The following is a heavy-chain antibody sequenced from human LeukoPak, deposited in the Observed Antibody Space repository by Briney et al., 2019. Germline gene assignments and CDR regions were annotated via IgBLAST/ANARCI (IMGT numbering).Heavy chain of an antibody. CDR1: ADSLSSGGHY. CDR3: ARGGNRFGGFYFDY. J-gene: IGHJ4*02. Sequence: PSQTLSLTCTVSADSLSSGGHYWAWIRQFPGKGLESIGFIHHSGRSRRNPSLKDRVAISVDTSRKQFALKLSSVTAADTAIYYCARGGNRFGGFYFDYWGQGIQVIVSS. CDR2: IHHSGRS. V-gene: IGHV4-31*03. D-gene: IGHD3-10*01.